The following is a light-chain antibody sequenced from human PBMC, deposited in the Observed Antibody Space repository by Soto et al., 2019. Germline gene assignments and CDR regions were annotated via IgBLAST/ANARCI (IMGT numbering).Light chain of an antibody. CDR2: GAS. CDR3: QQDGSSPHT. V-gene: IGKV3-20*01. J-gene: IGKJ4*01. Sequence: LSPGERATLSCRASQSVSSSYLAWYQQKPGQAPRLLIYGASSRATGIPDRFSGSGSGTDFTLTISRLEPEDFAVYYCQQDGSSPHTFGGGNKVDIK. CDR1: QSVSSSY.